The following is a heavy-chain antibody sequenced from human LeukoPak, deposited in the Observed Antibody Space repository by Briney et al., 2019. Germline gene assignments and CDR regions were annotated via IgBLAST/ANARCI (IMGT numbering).Heavy chain of an antibody. CDR3: ARRLASRATSAFDI. CDR2: IYHSGST. V-gene: IGHV4-38-2*01. CDR1: GYSISSGYY. J-gene: IGHJ3*02. Sequence: SETLSLTCAVSGYSISSGYYWGWIRQPPGKGLEWIGSIYHSGSTYYNPSLKSRVTISVDTSRNQFSLKLSSVTAADAAVYYCARRLASRATSAFDIWGQGTMVTVSS. D-gene: IGHD1-26*01.